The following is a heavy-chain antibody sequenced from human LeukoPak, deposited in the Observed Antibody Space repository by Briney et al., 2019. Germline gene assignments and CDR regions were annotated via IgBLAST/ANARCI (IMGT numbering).Heavy chain of an antibody. Sequence: SETLSLTCAVYGGSFSGYYWSWIRQTPGKGLEWIGEINHSGSTNYNPSLKSRVTISVDTSKNQFSLKLSSVTAADTAVYYCASPGIAAAGTGFDYWGQGTLVTVSS. J-gene: IGHJ4*02. CDR2: INHSGST. V-gene: IGHV4-34*01. D-gene: IGHD6-13*01. CDR3: ASPGIAAAGTGFDY. CDR1: GGSFSGYY.